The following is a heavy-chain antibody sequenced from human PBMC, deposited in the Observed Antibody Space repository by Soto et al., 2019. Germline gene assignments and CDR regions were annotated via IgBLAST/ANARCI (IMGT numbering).Heavy chain of an antibody. CDR3: VRFVNYYYYGVDV. J-gene: IGHJ6*02. CDR1: GVSVSSAGYY. CDR2: ISYSGST. D-gene: IGHD2-21*01. Sequence: QVQLQESGPGLVKPSQTLSLTCTVSGVSVSSAGYYWTWIRQPPGKGLEWMGYISYSGSTYYNPSLKSRITISLDTSKSQCSLKLTSVTAADTAVYYCVRFVNYYYYGVDVWGQGTTVTVSS. V-gene: IGHV4-31*03.